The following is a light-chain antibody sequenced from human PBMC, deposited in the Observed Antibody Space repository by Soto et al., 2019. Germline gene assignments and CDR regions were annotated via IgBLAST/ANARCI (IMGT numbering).Light chain of an antibody. CDR3: HHYGVSPIYT. CDR2: GAS. CDR1: QSVSRNY. Sequence: ETVLTQSPGTLSLSPGATATLSCRASQSVSRNYLAWFQQKPGQAPRLLIYGASTRATGIPDRFSGSGSGTDFTLTISRREPEDFAVYYCHHYGVSPIYTFGPGTKLDFK. J-gene: IGKJ3*01. V-gene: IGKV3-20*01.